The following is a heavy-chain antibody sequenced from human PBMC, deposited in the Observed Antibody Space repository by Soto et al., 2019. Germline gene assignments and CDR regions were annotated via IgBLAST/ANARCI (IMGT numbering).Heavy chain of an antibody. Sequence: SETLSLTCTVSGDSISSNGYYWSWIRQHPGKGLEWIGYIYYSGSTYYNPSLKSRVTISVDTSKNHFSLKLSSVTAADTAVYYCARHGTLLIDYWGQGTLVTVSS. J-gene: IGHJ4*02. CDR2: IYYSGST. V-gene: IGHV4-39*01. CDR3: ARHGTLLIDY. D-gene: IGHD1-26*01. CDR1: GDSISSNGYY.